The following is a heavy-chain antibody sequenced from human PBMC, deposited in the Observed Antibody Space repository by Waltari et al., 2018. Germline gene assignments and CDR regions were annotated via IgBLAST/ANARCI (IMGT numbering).Heavy chain of an antibody. CDR2: ISYDGSNK. D-gene: IGHD6-6*01. Sequence: QVQLVESGGGVVQPGRALRLSCAASGFTFSSYAMHWVRRAPGKGLEWVAVISYDGSNKYYADSVKGRFTISRDNSKNTLYLQMNSLRAEDTAVYYCARDSAALSRYYFDYWGQGTLVTVSS. CDR3: ARDSAALSRYYFDY. V-gene: IGHV3-30-3*01. J-gene: IGHJ4*02. CDR1: GFTFSSYA.